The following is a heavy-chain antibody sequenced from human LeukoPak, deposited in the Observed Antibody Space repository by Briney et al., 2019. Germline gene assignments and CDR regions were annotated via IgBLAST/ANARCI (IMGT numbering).Heavy chain of an antibody. CDR3: ARVLPGGGGSCYSMPCYYYYGMDV. J-gene: IGHJ6*02. V-gene: IGHV4-34*01. CDR2: INHSGST. Sequence: SETLSLTCAVYGGSFSGYYWSWIRQPPGKGLEWIGEINHSGSTNYNPSLKSRVTISVDTSKNQFSLKLSSVTAADTAVYYCARVLPGGGGSCYSMPCYYYYGMDVWGQGTTVTVSS. D-gene: IGHD2-15*01. CDR1: GGSFSGYY.